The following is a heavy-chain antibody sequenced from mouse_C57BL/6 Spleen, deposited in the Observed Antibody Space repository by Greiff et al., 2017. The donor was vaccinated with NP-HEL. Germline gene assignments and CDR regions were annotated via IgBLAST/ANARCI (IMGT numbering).Heavy chain of an antibody. J-gene: IGHJ1*03. Sequence: VQLKQSGAELVRPGASVKLSCTASGFNIKDDYMHWVKQRPEQGLEWIGWIDPENGDTEYASKFQGKATITADTSSNTAYLQLSSLTSEDTAVYYCTLIVTTSDWYFDVWGTGTTVTVSS. CDR2: IDPENGDT. D-gene: IGHD2-3*01. CDR3: TLIVTTSDWYFDV. CDR1: GFNIKDDY. V-gene: IGHV14-4*01.